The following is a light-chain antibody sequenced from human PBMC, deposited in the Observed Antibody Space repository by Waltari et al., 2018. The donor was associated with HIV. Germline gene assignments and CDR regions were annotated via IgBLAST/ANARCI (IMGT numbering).Light chain of an antibody. V-gene: IGLV2-8*01. CDR3: SSYAGSNTLL. CDR2: EVS. Sequence: QSALTQPPSASGSPGQSVTISCTGTTKDVGLYNYVSWYQQNPGEAPKLIIFEVSKRPSGVPERFSGSKSGNTASLTVSGLQSEDEADYFCSSYAGSNTLLFGGGTKLTV. CDR1: TKDVGLYNY. J-gene: IGLJ2*01.